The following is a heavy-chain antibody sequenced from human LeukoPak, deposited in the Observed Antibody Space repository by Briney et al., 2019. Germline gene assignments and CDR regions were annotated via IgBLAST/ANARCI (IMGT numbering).Heavy chain of an antibody. V-gene: IGHV4-34*01. CDR1: GGSISSHY. CDR2: INHSGST. J-gene: IGHJ5*02. D-gene: IGHD2-2*02. Sequence: SETLSLTCTVSGGSISSHYWSWIRQPPGKGLEWIGEINHSGSTNYNPSLKSRVTMSVDTSRNQFSLKLSSVTAADTAVYFCARGSRCSSTSCYSGLTWFDPWGQGTLVTVSS. CDR3: ARGSRCSSTSCYSGLTWFDP.